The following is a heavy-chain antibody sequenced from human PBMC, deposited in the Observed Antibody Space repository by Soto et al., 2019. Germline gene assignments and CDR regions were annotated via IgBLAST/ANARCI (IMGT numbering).Heavy chain of an antibody. D-gene: IGHD3-16*01. J-gene: IGHJ5*02. Sequence: ASVKVSCKASGYSFTDNDVTWVRQATGQGLEWMGWMNPGSGDTGYAQKFQGRVTMTRDISIATAYMELSSLRSDDTAIYYCARMATFGSLNWFDPWGQGTLVTVSS. CDR3: ARMATFGSLNWFDP. V-gene: IGHV1-8*01. CDR2: MNPGSGDT. CDR1: GYSFTDND.